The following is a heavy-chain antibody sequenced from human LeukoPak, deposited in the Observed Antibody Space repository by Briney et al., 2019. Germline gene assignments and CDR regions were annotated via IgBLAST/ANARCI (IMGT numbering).Heavy chain of an antibody. CDR3: ARESDYGDYLPLYFDY. V-gene: IGHV1-18*01. CDR2: ISAYNGNT. Sequence: ASVKVSCKASGGTFSSYAISWVRQAPGQGLEWMGWISAYNGNTNYAQKLQGRVTMTTDTSTSTAYMELRSLRSDDTAVYYCARESDYGDYLPLYFDYWGQGTLVTVSS. CDR1: GGTFSSYA. D-gene: IGHD4-17*01. J-gene: IGHJ4*02.